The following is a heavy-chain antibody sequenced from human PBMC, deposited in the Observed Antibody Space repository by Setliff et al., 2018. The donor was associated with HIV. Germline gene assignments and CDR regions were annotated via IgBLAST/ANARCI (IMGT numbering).Heavy chain of an antibody. V-gene: IGHV1-46*01. CDR3: VRRESDYGTKAGFRY. D-gene: IGHD4-17*01. Sequence: ASVKVSCKPSGYIFSNSYLHWVRQVPGQGLEWMGLINPSGAGTSYAQKFEGRVTMTRDTSTDTVYMELSSLKSDDTAVYYCVRRESDYGTKAGFRYWGQGTLVTVSA. J-gene: IGHJ4*02. CDR1: GYIFSNSY. CDR2: INPSGAGT.